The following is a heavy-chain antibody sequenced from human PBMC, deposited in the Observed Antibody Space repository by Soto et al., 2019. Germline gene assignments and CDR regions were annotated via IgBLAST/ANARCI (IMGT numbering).Heavy chain of an antibody. D-gene: IGHD1-26*01. CDR1: GFTFSDYY. Sequence: QVQLVESGGGLVKPGGSLRLSCAASGFTFSDYYMSWIRQAPGKGLEWVSYISSSSSYTNYADSVKGRFTISRDNAKNSLYLQMNSLRAEDTAVYYCARDNRRGVGGNNWFDPWGQGTLVTVSS. CDR3: ARDNRRGVGGNNWFDP. J-gene: IGHJ5*02. V-gene: IGHV3-11*06. CDR2: ISSSSSYT.